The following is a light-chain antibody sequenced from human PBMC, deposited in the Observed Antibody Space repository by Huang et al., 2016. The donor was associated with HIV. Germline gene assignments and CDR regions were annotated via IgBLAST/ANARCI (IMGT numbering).Light chain of an antibody. J-gene: IGKJ1*01. V-gene: IGKV4-1*01. CDR1: QSVLYHSNNKNY. Sequence: DIVMTQSPDSLAVSLGERATINCKSSQSVLYHSNNKNYLAWYPQKPGQPPKLLIYWAAAREAGVPDRFSGSGSGTGFTRTISSLQAEDVARYYCQQYYSTPPTFGQGTKVEIK. CDR3: QQYYSTPPT. CDR2: WAA.